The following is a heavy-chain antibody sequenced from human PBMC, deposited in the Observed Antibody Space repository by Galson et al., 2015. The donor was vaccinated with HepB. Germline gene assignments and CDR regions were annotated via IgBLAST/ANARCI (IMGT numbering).Heavy chain of an antibody. J-gene: IGHJ3*02. D-gene: IGHD3-22*01. CDR3: AKHLRDTSGYYWDDVFDI. Sequence: SLRLSCAASGFTFSTYGIHWVRQAPGKGLEWVAFLSKDGSDEYYADSVKGRFTFSRDNSKNTLYMQMNSLRAEDTAVYFCAKHLRDTSGYYWDDVFDIWGQGTKVIVSS. V-gene: IGHV3-30*18. CDR1: GFTFSTYG. CDR2: LSKDGSDE.